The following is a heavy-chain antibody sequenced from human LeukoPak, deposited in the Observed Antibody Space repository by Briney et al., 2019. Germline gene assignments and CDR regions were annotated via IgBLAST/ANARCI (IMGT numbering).Heavy chain of an antibody. CDR1: GFTFSSYS. CDR3: ARSQGYSGYDVDY. J-gene: IGHJ4*02. CDR2: ISSSSSTI. V-gene: IGHV3-48*04. Sequence: GGSLRLSCAASGFTFSSYSMNWVRQAPGKGLEWVSYISSSSSTIYYADSVKGRFTISRDNTKNSLYLQMNSLRAEDTAVYYCARSQGYSGYDVDYWGQGTLVTVSS. D-gene: IGHD5-12*01.